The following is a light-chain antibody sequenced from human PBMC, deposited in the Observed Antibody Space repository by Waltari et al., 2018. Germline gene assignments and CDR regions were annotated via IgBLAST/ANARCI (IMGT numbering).Light chain of an antibody. CDR1: SSNLGSNP. CDR3: ASWDDRLKGYF. Sequence: QSALTQPPSVSGAPGQRVTISCSGSSSNLGSNPANWYQQLPGTAPKLLIHSNSERPSGVPGRFSGARSGTTASLAIRGLQSEDEAHYFCASWDDRLKGYFFGIGTKVTVL. V-gene: IGLV1-44*01. CDR2: SNS. J-gene: IGLJ1*01.